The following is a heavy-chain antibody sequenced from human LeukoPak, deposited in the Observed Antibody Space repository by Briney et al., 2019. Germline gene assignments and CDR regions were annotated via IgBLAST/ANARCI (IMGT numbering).Heavy chain of an antibody. Sequence: SSETLSLTCAVYGGSFSGYYWSWIRQPPGKGLEWIGEINHSGSTNYNPSLKSRVTISVDTSKNQFSLKLSSVTAADTAVYYCARTSDTSGRLYWYFDLWGRGTLVTVSS. CDR1: GGSFSGYY. D-gene: IGHD3-22*01. CDR2: INHSGST. CDR3: ARTSDTSGRLYWYFDL. V-gene: IGHV4-34*01. J-gene: IGHJ2*01.